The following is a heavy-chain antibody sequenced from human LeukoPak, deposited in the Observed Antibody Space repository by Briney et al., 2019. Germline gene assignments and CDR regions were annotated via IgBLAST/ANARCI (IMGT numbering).Heavy chain of an antibody. V-gene: IGHV3-7*04. CDR3: ARERW. J-gene: IGHJ4*02. CDR1: GFTFSDYW. CDR2: VNQDGNEK. Sequence: PGGSLRLSCAASGFTFSDYWMSWVRQAPGKGLEWVANVNQDGNEKNYVDSVKGRFTISRDNAKNSVYLQTNSLRAEDTAVYFCARERWWGQGTLVTVSS.